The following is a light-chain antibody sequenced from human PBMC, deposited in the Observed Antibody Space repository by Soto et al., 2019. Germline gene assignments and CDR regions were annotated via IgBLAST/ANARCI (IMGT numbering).Light chain of an antibody. CDR2: DAS. J-gene: IGKJ4*01. CDR3: QQRSNGFT. Sequence: EVVLTQSPATLSLSPGERATLSCRASQSVSTYVAWYQQKPAQAPRLLIYDASNRATGIPARVSGRGSGTDFILSISILEPEDWAIYDCQQRSNGFTFGGGTKVQSK. V-gene: IGKV3-11*01. CDR1: QSVSTY.